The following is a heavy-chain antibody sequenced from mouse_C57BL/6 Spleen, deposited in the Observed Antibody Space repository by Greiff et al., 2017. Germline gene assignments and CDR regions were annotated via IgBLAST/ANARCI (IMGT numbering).Heavy chain of an antibody. CDR3: TSSTTVVAPFAY. J-gene: IGHJ3*01. V-gene: IGHV1-15*01. D-gene: IGHD1-1*01. CDR1: GYAFTDYE. Sequence: QVQLQQSGAELVRPGASVTLSCKASGYAFTDYEMHWVKQTPVHGLEWIGAIDPETGGTAYKQKFKGKAILTADKSSSTAYMELRSLTSEDSAVYYCTSSTTVVAPFAYWGQGTLVTVSA. CDR2: IDPETGGT.